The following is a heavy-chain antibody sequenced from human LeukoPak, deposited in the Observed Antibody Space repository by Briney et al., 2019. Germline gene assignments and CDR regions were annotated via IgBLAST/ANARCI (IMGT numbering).Heavy chain of an antibody. CDR1: GGSISSYY. D-gene: IGHD2-2*01. CDR2: IYTSGST. J-gene: IGHJ5*02. V-gene: IGHV4-4*07. CDR3: AREGTHDIVVVPAASQSGWFDP. Sequence: SETLSLTCTVSGGSISSYYWSWIRQPAGKGLEWIGRIYTSGSTNYNPSLKSRVTMSVDTSKNQFSLKLSSVTAADTAVYYCAREGTHDIVVVPAASQSGWFDPWGQRTLVTVSS.